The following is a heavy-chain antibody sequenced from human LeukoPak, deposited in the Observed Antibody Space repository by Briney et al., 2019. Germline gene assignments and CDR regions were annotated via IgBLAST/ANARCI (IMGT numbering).Heavy chain of an antibody. Sequence: SETLSLTCTVSGVSISSYYWTWIRQPPGEGLEWIGYIYYSGSTNYNPSLKSRVTISADTSKNQFSLKLSSVTAADTAVYYCARALQPGVYAFDIWGQGTMVTVSS. V-gene: IGHV4-59*01. CDR2: IYYSGST. CDR3: ARALQPGVYAFDI. D-gene: IGHD6-13*01. CDR1: GVSISSYY. J-gene: IGHJ3*02.